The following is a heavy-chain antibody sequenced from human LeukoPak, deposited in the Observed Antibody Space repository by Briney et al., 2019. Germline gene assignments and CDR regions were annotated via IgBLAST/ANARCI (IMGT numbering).Heavy chain of an antibody. D-gene: IGHD5-18*01. V-gene: IGHV3-53*01. J-gene: IGHJ4*02. CDR2: IYRGGST. CDR1: GFTFSIYG. CDR3: ARGRGYSYGPYYFDY. Sequence: SGGSLRLSCAASGFTFSIYGMHWVRQAPGKGLEWVSVIYRGGSTSSADSVKGRFILSRDNSKNTLSLQMNSLRAEDTAVYYCARGRGYSYGPYYFDYWGQGTLVTVSS.